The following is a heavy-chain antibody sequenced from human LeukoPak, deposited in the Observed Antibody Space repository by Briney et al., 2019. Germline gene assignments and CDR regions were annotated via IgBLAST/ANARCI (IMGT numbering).Heavy chain of an antibody. Sequence: SVKVSCKASGYTFTSYAMHWVRQAPGQGLEWMGGIIPIFGTANYAQKFQGRVTITADESTSTAYMELSSLRSEDTAVYYCARVVYYDSSGYLDYWGQGTLVTVSS. CDR1: GYTFTSYA. V-gene: IGHV1-69*13. D-gene: IGHD3-22*01. CDR3: ARVVYYDSSGYLDY. J-gene: IGHJ4*02. CDR2: IIPIFGTA.